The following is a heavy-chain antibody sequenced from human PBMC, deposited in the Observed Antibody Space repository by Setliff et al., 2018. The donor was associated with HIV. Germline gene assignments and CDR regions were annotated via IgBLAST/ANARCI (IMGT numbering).Heavy chain of an antibody. D-gene: IGHD5-12*01. V-gene: IGHV1-18*01. CDR2: ISTYNGNT. CDR1: GYTFISYG. J-gene: IGHJ5*02. CDR3: ARDAGYSGTAWGT. Sequence: ASVKVSCKASGYTFISYGINWVRQAPGQGLEWMGWISTYNGNTNYAQKLQGRVTMTRDTFTSTAYMELRSLRSDDTAMYYCARDAGYSGTAWGTWGQGTLVTVSS.